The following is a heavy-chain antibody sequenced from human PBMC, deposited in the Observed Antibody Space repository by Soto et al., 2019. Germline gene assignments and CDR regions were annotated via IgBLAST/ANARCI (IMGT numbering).Heavy chain of an antibody. D-gene: IGHD3-3*01. V-gene: IGHV4-34*01. CDR2: INHSGST. J-gene: IGHJ4*02. CDR1: CGSFSGYY. CDR3: ARGGYYPPRVGDFDY. Sequence: SETLSLTCAFYCGSFSGYYWSWIRQPPGKGLEWIGEINHSGSTNYNPSLKSRVTISVDTSKNQFSLKLSSVTAADTAVYYCARGGYYPPRVGDFDYWGQGTLVTVSS.